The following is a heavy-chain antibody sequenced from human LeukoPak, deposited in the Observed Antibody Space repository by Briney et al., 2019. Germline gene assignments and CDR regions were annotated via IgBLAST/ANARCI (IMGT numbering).Heavy chain of an antibody. D-gene: IGHD3-22*01. J-gene: IGHJ3*02. CDR3: ARGLNYYDSSGYYYGDAFDI. Sequence: SQTLSLTCAVSGGSINSGGYSWSLIRQPPGEGLGWICYIYHSGSTYYNPSLKSRVTISVDRSKNQFSLKLSSVTAADTAVYYCARGLNYYDSSGYYYGDAFDIWGQGTMVTVSS. CDR1: GGSINSGGYS. CDR2: IYHSGST. V-gene: IGHV4-30-2*01.